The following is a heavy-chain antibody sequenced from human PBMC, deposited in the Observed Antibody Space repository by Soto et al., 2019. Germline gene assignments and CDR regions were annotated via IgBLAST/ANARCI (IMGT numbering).Heavy chain of an antibody. V-gene: IGHV1-18*01. CDR1: GYTFTSYG. CDR3: AREVRHSSSSGNWFDP. Sequence: ASVKVSCKASGYTFTSYGISWVRQAPGQGLEWMGWISAYNGNTNYAQKLQGRVTMTRDTSTSTVYMELSSLRSEDTAVYYCAREVRHSSSSGNWFDPWGQGTLVTVSS. J-gene: IGHJ5*02. CDR2: ISAYNGNT. D-gene: IGHD6-6*01.